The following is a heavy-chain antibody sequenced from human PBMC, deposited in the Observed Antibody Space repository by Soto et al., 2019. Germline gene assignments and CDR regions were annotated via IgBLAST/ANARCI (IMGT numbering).Heavy chain of an antibody. J-gene: IGHJ5*02. CDR3: ARDSSGYSYGSNWFDP. Sequence: QVQLQESGPGLVKPSQTLSLTCTVSGGSISSGGYYWSWIRQHPGKGLEWIGYIYHSGSTYYNPSLKSRVTISVDTSKNQFSLKLSSVTAADTAVYYCARDSSGYSYGSNWFDPWGQGTLVTVSS. CDR2: IYHSGST. V-gene: IGHV4-31*03. CDR1: GGSISSGGYY. D-gene: IGHD5-18*01.